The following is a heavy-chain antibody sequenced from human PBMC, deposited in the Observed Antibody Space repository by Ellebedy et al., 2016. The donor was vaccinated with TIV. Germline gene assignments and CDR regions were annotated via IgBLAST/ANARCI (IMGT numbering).Heavy chain of an antibody. CDR1: GFTFSSYW. CDR2: IKQDGSEK. J-gene: IGHJ5*02. Sequence: PGGSLRLSCAASGFTFSSYWMSRVRQAPGKGLEWVANIKQDGSEKYYVDSVKGRYTISRDNAKNSLYLQMNSLRAEDTAVYYCARVNYYDSSGYYYFSSWFDPWGQGTLVTVSS. CDR3: ARVNYYDSSGYYYFSSWFDP. V-gene: IGHV3-7*02. D-gene: IGHD3-22*01.